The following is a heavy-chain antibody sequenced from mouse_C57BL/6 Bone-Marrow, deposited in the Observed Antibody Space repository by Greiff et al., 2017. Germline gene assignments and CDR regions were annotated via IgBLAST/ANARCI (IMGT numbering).Heavy chain of an antibody. D-gene: IGHD2-3*01. CDR3: ARPTCDGYFAMCG. V-gene: IGHV5-9*01. CDR1: GFTFSSYT. J-gene: IGHJ4*01. CDR2: ISGGGGNT. Sequence: EVKLVESGGGLVKPGGSLKLSCAASGFTFSSYTMSWVRQTPEKRLEWVATISGGGGNTYYPDSVKGRFTISRDNAKNTLYMHMSSLRSEDTALFDCARPTCDGYFAMCGWGQVASVTVAS.